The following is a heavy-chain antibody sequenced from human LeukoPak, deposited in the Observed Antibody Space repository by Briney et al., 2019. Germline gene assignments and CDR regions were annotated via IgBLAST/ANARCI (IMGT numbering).Heavy chain of an antibody. Sequence: ASVKVSCKASGYTFTSYGINWVRQATGQGLEWMGWMNPNSGNTGYAQKFQGRVTITRNTSISTAYMELSSLRSEDTAVYYCASGRDGYNSGDFDYWGQGTLVTVSS. D-gene: IGHD5-24*01. J-gene: IGHJ4*02. V-gene: IGHV1-8*03. CDR3: ASGRDGYNSGDFDY. CDR1: GYTFTSYG. CDR2: MNPNSGNT.